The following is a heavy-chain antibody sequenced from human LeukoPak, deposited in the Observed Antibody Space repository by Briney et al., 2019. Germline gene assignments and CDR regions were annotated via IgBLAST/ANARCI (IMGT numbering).Heavy chain of an antibody. CDR1: GFTFSSYA. Sequence: GGSLRLSCAASGFTFSSYAMHWVRQAPGKGLEYVSATSSNGGSTYYANSVQGRFTISRDNSKNTLYLQMGSLRAEDMAVYYCARPGYCSSTSCYTPLDYWGQGTLVTVSS. CDR3: ARPGYCSSTSCYTPLDY. V-gene: IGHV3-64*01. D-gene: IGHD2-2*03. CDR2: TSSNGGST. J-gene: IGHJ4*02.